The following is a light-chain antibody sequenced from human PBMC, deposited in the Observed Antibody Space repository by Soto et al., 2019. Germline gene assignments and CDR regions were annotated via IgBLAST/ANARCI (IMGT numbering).Light chain of an antibody. Sequence: EIVMTQSPATLSVSPGESATLSCRASQSVSGNLAWYQQKPGQAPRLLIYGASTRATGIPARFSGSGSGTEFTLTISSLQSEDFAGYYCQQYNNWPPLTFGGGTKVEIK. J-gene: IGKJ4*01. CDR1: QSVSGN. CDR3: QQYNNWPPLT. CDR2: GAS. V-gene: IGKV3-15*01.